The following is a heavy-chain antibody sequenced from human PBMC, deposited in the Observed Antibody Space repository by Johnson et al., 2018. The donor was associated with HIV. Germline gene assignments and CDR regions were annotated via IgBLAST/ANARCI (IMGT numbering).Heavy chain of an antibody. CDR1: GFTFSSYG. CDR3: ASSWGNAFDI. Sequence: QVQLVESGGGVVQPGRSLRLSCAASGFTFSSYGIHWVRQAPGKGLEWVAVISFDGSNKYYADSLKGRFTISRDNSKNTLFLQINSLRAEDTAVYYCASSWGNAFDIWGQGTMVTVSS. D-gene: IGHD7-27*01. CDR2: ISFDGSNK. J-gene: IGHJ3*02. V-gene: IGHV3-30*03.